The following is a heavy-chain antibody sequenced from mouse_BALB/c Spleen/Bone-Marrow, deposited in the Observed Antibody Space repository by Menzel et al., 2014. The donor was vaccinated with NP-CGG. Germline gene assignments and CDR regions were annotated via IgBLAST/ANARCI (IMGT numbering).Heavy chain of an antibody. J-gene: IGHJ3*01. D-gene: IGHD2-14*01. V-gene: IGHV5-4*02. CDR1: GFTFSDYY. Sequence: EVKLVEPGGGLVKPGGVLKLSCAPSGFTFSDYYIYWVRPTPEKRLEWVATISDGGTYTYYPDNVKGRFTISRDNANNNLYMEMNGLKSEDTAMYYCVREGDYGYACFAYWGQGTLVTVSA. CDR3: VREGDYGYACFAY. CDR2: ISDGGTYT.